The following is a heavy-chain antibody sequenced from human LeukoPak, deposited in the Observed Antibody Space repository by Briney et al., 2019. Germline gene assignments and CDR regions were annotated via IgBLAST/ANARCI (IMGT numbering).Heavy chain of an antibody. Sequence: GSLRLSCAASGFTFSSYWMSWVRQAPGKGLEWVANIKQDGSEKYYVDSVKGRLTISRDNAKNSLYLQMNSLRAEDTAVYYCARGRGNYPFGYWGQGTLVTVSS. D-gene: IGHD1-7*01. CDR3: ARGRGNYPFGY. V-gene: IGHV3-7*01. CDR1: GFTFSSYW. J-gene: IGHJ4*02. CDR2: IKQDGSEK.